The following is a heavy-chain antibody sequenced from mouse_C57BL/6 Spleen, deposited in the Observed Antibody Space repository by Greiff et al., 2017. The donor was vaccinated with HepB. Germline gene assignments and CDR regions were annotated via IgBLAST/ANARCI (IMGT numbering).Heavy chain of an antibody. CDR3: ARLITTVVARYFDV. V-gene: IGHV5-9*01. D-gene: IGHD1-1*01. CDR2: ISGGGGNT. J-gene: IGHJ1*03. Sequence: EVQVVESGGGLVKPGGSLKLSCAASGFTFSSYTMSWVRQTPEKRLEWVATISGGGGNTYYPDSVKGRFTISRDNAKNTLYLQMSSLRSEDTALYYCARLITTVVARYFDVWGTGTTVTVSS. CDR1: GFTFSSYT.